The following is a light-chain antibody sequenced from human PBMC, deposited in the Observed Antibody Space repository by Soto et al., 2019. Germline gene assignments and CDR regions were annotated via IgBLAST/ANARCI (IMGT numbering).Light chain of an antibody. V-gene: IGKV1-5*01. J-gene: IGKJ1*01. CDR1: QTVRTY. CDR2: DVS. CDR3: QQYNSYPWT. Sequence: DIQMTQSPSSLSASVGDRVTITCRASQTVRTYLNWYQQKPGKAPKLLIYDVSSLESGVPSRFSGSGSGTEFTLAISSLQPDDFATYYCQQYNSYPWTFGQGTKVEIK.